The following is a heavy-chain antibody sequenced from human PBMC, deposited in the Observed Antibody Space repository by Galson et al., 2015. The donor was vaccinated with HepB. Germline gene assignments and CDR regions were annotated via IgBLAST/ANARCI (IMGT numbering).Heavy chain of an antibody. Sequence: SVKVSCKASGYTFTGYYMHWVRQAPGQGLEWMGWINPNSGGTNYAQKFQGRVTMTRDTSISTAYMELSRLRSDDTAVCYCASNRGEGHAFDIWGQGTMVTVSS. CDR2: INPNSGGT. D-gene: IGHD3-16*01. J-gene: IGHJ3*02. V-gene: IGHV1-2*02. CDR3: ASNRGEGHAFDI. CDR1: GYTFTGYY.